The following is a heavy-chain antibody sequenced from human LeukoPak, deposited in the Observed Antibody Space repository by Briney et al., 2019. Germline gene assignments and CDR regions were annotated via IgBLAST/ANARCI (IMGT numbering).Heavy chain of an antibody. Sequence: GESLKISCKGSGYSFTSYWIGWVRKMPGKGLEWMGIIYPGDSDTRYSPSFQGQVTISADKSISTAYLQWSSLKASDTAMYYCARWRGEYYYDSSGYPRGYFQHWGQGTLVTVSS. CDR3: ARWRGEYYYDSSGYPRGYFQH. J-gene: IGHJ1*01. CDR1: GYSFTSYW. V-gene: IGHV5-51*01. D-gene: IGHD3-22*01. CDR2: IYPGDSDT.